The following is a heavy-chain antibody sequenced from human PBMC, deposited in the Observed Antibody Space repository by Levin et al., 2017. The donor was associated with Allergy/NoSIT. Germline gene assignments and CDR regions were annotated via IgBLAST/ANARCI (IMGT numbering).Heavy chain of an antibody. Sequence: LRLSCTVSGGSISSGGYYWSWIRQHPGKGLEWIGYIYYSGSTYYNPSLKSRVTISVDTSKNQFSLKLSSVTAADTAVYYCARSNKGYGSGNIYYYYMDVWGKGTTVTVSS. J-gene: IGHJ6*03. V-gene: IGHV4-31*03. CDR1: GGSISSGGYY. CDR2: IYYSGST. CDR3: ARSNKGYGSGNIYYYYMDV. D-gene: IGHD3-10*01.